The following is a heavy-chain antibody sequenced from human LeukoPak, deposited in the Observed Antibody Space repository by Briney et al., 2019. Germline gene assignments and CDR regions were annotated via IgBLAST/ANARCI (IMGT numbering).Heavy chain of an antibody. Sequence: GRSLRLSCAASGSTFSSYGMHWVRQAPGKGLEWVAVISYDGSNKYYADSVKGRFTISRDNSKNTLYLQMNSLRAEDTAVYYCAKDPWGPIYDSSGYVDYGGQGTLVTVSS. J-gene: IGHJ4*02. CDR2: ISYDGSNK. CDR1: GSTFSSYG. D-gene: IGHD3-22*01. V-gene: IGHV3-30*18. CDR3: AKDPWGPIYDSSGYVDY.